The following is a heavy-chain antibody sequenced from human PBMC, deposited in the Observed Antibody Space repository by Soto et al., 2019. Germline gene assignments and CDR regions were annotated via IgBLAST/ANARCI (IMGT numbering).Heavy chain of an antibody. CDR3: GRHPYGDYDIMDV. D-gene: IGHD4-17*01. CDR1: VYSLSNYC. CDR2: IYPGNFDI. V-gene: IGHV5-51*01. Sequence: GETLKISCKGSVYSLSNYCIGWVRQMPGKGLEWMWIIYPGNFDIRYSPSFQGQVTISADKSISTAYLQWSSLKVSDTAMYYCGRHPYGDYDIMDVWGQGSMVTVS. J-gene: IGHJ6*02.